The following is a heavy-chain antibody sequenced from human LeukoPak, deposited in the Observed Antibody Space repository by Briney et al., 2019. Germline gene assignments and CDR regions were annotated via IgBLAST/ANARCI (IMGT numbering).Heavy chain of an antibody. J-gene: IGHJ3*02. CDR2: IRYTHTGMT. V-gene: IGHV4-39*01. CDR1: VGSISISSYY. CDR3: SRRPITMNAFDI. Sequence: SETLSLTCTVSVGSISISSYYWGWVRQPPGKGLEWIGCIRYTHTGMTYYNPSLQSRVNISGDTSNNQCSLKLKSVTAADTAVYYCSRRPITMNAFDIWGQGTMVTVSS. D-gene: IGHD3-22*01.